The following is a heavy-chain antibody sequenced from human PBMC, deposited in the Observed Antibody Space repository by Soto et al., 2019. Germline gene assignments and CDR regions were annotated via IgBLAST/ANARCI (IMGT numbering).Heavy chain of an antibody. CDR1: GGSISNFY. CDR3: ARAPMVLSRSYFDS. V-gene: IGHV4-59*01. CDR2: ISYSGNT. J-gene: IGHJ4*02. Sequence: SETLSLTCTVSGGSISNFYWSWIRQPPGKGLEWIGCISYSGNTNYNPSLKSRVSISVDTSKNQLSLNLTSVTAADTAVYYCARAPMVLSRSYFDSWGQGTPVTVSS. D-gene: IGHD2-8*01.